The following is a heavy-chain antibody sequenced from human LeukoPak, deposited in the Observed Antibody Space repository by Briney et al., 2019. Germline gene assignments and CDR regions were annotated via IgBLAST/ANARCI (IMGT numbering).Heavy chain of an antibody. CDR1: GFPFRDHG. D-gene: IGHD1-1*01. J-gene: IGHJ6*03. Sequence: GGSLRLSCATYGFPFRDHGMHWVRQAPGKGLEWVAVTWNDGSKKFYVDSVKGRFTISKDNSQRTLYLQMNDLRVEDTAVYYCARPGDAYYYYYMDVWGKGTTVIVSS. CDR3: ARPGDAYYYYYMDV. V-gene: IGHV3-33*01. CDR2: TWNDGSKK.